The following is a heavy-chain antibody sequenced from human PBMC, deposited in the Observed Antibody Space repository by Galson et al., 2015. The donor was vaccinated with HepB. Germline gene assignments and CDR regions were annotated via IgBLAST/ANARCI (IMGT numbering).Heavy chain of an antibody. CDR2: INAGNGNT. CDR3: ARGPPGSGSLKAFDI. CDR1: GYTFTSYA. V-gene: IGHV1-3*01. D-gene: IGHD3-22*01. J-gene: IGHJ3*02. Sequence: SVKVSCKASGYTFTSYAMHWVRQAPGQRLEWMGWINAGNGNTKYSQKFQGRVTITRDTSASTAYMELSSLRSEDTAVYYCARGPPGSGSLKAFDIWGQGTMVTVSS.